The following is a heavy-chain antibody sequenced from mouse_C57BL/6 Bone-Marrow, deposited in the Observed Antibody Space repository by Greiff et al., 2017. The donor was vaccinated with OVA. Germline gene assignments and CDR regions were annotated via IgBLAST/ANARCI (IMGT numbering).Heavy chain of an antibody. J-gene: IGHJ1*03. CDR1: GYAFSSSW. Sequence: QVQLQQSGPELVKPGASVKISCKASGYAFSSSWMNWVKQRPGKGLEWIGRIYPGDGDTNYNGKFKGKATLTAEKYSSPAYMQLSSLTSEDSAVYFCARSTMVTTEYFDVWGTGTTVTVSS. D-gene: IGHD2-2*01. CDR2: IYPGDGDT. CDR3: ARSTMVTTEYFDV. V-gene: IGHV1-82*01.